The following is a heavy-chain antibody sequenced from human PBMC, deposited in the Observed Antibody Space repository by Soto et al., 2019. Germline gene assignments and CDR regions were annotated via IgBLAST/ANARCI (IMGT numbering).Heavy chain of an antibody. V-gene: IGHV1-69*13. CDR2: IIPIFGTA. J-gene: IGHJ4*02. Sequence: SVKVSCKASGGTFDSNAISWVRLAPGQGLEWMGGIIPIFGTANYAQKFQGRVTITADESTSTAYMELSSLRSEDTAVYYCARDKYDNSGYYLRYFDYWGQGTLVTVS. CDR1: GGTFDSNA. CDR3: ARDKYDNSGYYLRYFDY. D-gene: IGHD3-22*01.